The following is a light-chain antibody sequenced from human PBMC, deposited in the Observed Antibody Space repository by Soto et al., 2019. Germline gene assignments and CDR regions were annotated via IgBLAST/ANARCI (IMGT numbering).Light chain of an antibody. CDR2: DAS. Sequence: DIQMTQSPSTLSASVGDRVTITCRASQSIGTWLAWYQQRPGKAPKLLIYDASTLEGGVPSRFSGSGSGTDLTLTISSLQPDDLATYYCQQYNSYPLTFVGGTKVEIK. CDR1: QSIGTW. V-gene: IGKV1-5*01. CDR3: QQYNSYPLT. J-gene: IGKJ4*01.